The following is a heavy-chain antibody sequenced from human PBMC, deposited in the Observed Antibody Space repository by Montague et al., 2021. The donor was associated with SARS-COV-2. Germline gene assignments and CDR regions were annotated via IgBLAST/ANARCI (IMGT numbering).Heavy chain of an antibody. D-gene: IGHD4-17*01. V-gene: IGHV4-61*08. Sequence: SETLSLTCTVFGGSVNSGGYYWSWIRQPPGKGLEWIGNIYYSGTTNYNPSLKSRVTISVDTSKNQFSLKLSSVTAADTAVYYCARDRTADDYDAYETAGYPFYCCMDVWGQGTTVTVSS. CDR1: GGSVNSGGYY. J-gene: IGHJ6*02. CDR3: ARDRTADDYDAYETAGYPFYCCMDV. CDR2: IYYSGTT.